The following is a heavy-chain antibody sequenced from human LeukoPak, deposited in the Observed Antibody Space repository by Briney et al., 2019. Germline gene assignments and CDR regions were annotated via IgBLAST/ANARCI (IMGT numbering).Heavy chain of an antibody. D-gene: IGHD3-10*01. CDR2: IKEDGSAK. J-gene: IGHJ4*02. V-gene: IGHV3-7*01. Sequence: PGGSLRLSCAASGFTFTDYWVNWVRQAPGKGLEWVANIKEDGSAKFYVDSLKGRFTVSRDNAKNSLYLQMNSLRAEDTAVYYCGRASRTLVRGEIGYWGQGTLVTVSS. CDR1: GFTFTDYW. CDR3: GRASRTLVRGEIGY.